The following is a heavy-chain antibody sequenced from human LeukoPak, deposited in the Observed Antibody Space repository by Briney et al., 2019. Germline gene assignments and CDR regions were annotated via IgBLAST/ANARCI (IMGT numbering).Heavy chain of an antibody. CDR2: INHSGST. D-gene: IGHD3-10*01. V-gene: IGHV4-34*01. CDR3: ASSRGSHMDV. J-gene: IGHJ6*03. Sequence: SETLSLTCAVYGGSFSGYYWSWIRQPPGKGLEWIGEINHSGSTNYNPSLKSRVTISVDTSKNQFSLKLSSVTAADTAVYYCASSRGSHMDVWGKGTTVTVSS. CDR1: GGSFSGYY.